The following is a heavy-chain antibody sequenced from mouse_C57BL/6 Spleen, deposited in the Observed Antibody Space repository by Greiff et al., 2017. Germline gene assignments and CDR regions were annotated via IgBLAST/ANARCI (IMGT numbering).Heavy chain of an antibody. CDR1: GYTFTDYY. CDR3: ARGDGSSCYDVFDY. J-gene: IGHJ2*01. CDR2: INPYNGGT. D-gene: IGHD1-1*01. V-gene: IGHV1-19*01. Sequence: EVQRVESGPVLVKPGASVKMSCKASGYTFTDYYMNWVKQSHGKSLEWIGVINPYNGGTSYNQKFKGKATLTVDKASSTAYMELNSLTSEDSAVYYCARGDGSSCYDVFDYWGQGTTLTVSS.